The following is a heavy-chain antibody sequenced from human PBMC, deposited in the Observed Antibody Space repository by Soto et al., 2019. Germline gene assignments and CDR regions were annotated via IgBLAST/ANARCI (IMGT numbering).Heavy chain of an antibody. D-gene: IGHD2-2*01. Sequence: PGGSLRLSCAASGFTFGASALQWVRQASGKGLEWLGRIGSKGETYATAYAASVKGRFTISRDDSKNTAYLQMNSLKTEDTAVYYCARDPSIVLVPAATYYYYYGMDVWGQGTTVTVS. V-gene: IGHV3-73*01. CDR1: GFTFGASA. J-gene: IGHJ6*02. CDR3: ARDPSIVLVPAATYYYYYGMDV. CDR2: IGSKGETYAT.